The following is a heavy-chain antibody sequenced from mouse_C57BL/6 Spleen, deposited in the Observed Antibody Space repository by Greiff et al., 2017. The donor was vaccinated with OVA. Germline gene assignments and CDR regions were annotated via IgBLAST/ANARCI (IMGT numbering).Heavy chain of an antibody. Sequence: EVQLQQSGGGLVQPKGSLKLSCAASGFTFNTYAMHWVRQAPGKGLEWVARIRSKSSNYATYYADSVKDRFTISRDDSQSMLYLQMNNLKTEDTAMYYCVREGYYYGSSPFDYWGQGTTLTVSS. CDR2: IRSKSSNYAT. CDR1: GFTFNTYA. V-gene: IGHV10-3*01. CDR3: VREGYYYGSSPFDY. J-gene: IGHJ2*01. D-gene: IGHD1-1*01.